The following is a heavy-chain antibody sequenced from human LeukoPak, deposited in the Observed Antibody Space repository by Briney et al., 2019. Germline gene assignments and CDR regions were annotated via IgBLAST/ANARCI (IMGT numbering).Heavy chain of an antibody. V-gene: IGHV3-30-3*01. CDR2: ISSDGSNK. Sequence: GGSLRLSCAASRFPFNTFAMHWVRQAPGKGLEWVAVISSDGSNKKYGDSVKGRFTISRDNSKNTLYLQMNSLRAEDTAVYYCARNILFAFDIWGQGTMVTVSS. D-gene: IGHD2/OR15-2a*01. CDR1: RFPFNTFA. J-gene: IGHJ3*02. CDR3: ARNILFAFDI.